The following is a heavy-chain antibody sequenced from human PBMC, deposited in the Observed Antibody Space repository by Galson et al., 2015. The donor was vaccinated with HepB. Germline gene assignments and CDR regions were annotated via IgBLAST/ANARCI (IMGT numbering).Heavy chain of an antibody. CDR3: AREGYYNYYYGMDV. CDR2: INSDGSGT. CDR1: GFTFSSYW. Sequence: SLRLSCAASGFTFSSYWMHWVRQAPGKGLVWVSRINSDGSGTSYADSVKGRFTISRDNAKNTLYLQMNSLRAEDTAVYYCAREGYYNYYYGMDVWGQGTTVTVSS. V-gene: IGHV3-74*01. J-gene: IGHJ6*02.